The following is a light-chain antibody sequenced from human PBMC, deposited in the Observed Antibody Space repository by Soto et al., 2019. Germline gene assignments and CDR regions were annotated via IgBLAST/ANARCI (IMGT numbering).Light chain of an antibody. V-gene: IGKV1-39*01. CDR1: QSIRYC. J-gene: IGKJ1*01. Sequence: DIQLTQSPSSLSASVGDRVTITCRASQSIRYCLNWYQQKPGEAPTVLIYGASNLQSGVPPRFSGSGSGTDFALTISSLQPEDFATYYCHQTAGSRTWSFGQGTRVEAK. CDR2: GAS. CDR3: HQTAGSRTWS.